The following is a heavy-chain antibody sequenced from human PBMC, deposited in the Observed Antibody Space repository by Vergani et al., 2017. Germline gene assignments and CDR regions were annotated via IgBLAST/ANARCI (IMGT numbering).Heavy chain of an antibody. D-gene: IGHD2/OR15-2a*01. CDR3: AKDLGGCNSSSCSYYMDV. CDR2: ISYDGDRR. Sequence: QVHLVESGGGVVQPGRSLTLSCVASGFSFRGHGMHWVRQAPGKGLEWVAMISYDGDRRDYGDFAKGRFTISRDSSKTVYLQMNSLRVEDTAMYFCAKDLGGCNSSSCSYYMDVWGKGTTVTV. V-gene: IGHV3-30*18. J-gene: IGHJ6*03. CDR1: GFSFRGHG.